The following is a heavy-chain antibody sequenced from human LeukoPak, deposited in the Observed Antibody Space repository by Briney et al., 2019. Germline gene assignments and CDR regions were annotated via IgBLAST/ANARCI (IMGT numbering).Heavy chain of an antibody. CDR2: IKSKTDGGTT. J-gene: IGHJ6*03. Sequence: GGSLRLSCAASGFTFSSYSMNWVRQAPGKGLEWVGRIKSKTDGGTTDNAAPVKGRFTISRDDSKNTLYLQMNSLKTEDTAVYYCTPEFWSDYRPGKNQFYYMDVWGKGTSVTVSS. CDR3: TPEFWSDYRPGKNQFYYMDV. CDR1: GFTFSSYS. D-gene: IGHD3-3*01. V-gene: IGHV3-15*01.